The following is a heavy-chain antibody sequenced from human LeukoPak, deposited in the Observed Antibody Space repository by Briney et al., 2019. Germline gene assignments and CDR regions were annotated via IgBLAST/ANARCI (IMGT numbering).Heavy chain of an antibody. CDR1: GFTFSNYG. D-gene: IGHD5-12*01. CDR2: SRSSSPSM. V-gene: IGHV3-48*01. Sequence: GGSLRLSCAGSGFTFSNYGINWVRQAPGKGLEWGSYSRSSSPSMYYADSVKGRFTTSRDNAKNSLYLQMNSLRAEDTAVYYCARDPVRDYSGYDLGYWGQGTLLPVS. CDR3: ARDPVRDYSGYDLGY. J-gene: IGHJ4*02.